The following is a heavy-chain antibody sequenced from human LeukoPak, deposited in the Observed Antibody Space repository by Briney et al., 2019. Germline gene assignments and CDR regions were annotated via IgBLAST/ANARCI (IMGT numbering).Heavy chain of an antibody. CDR3: ARDIWFGTDYYYYMDV. J-gene: IGHJ6*03. CDR2: IYTSGST. CDR1: GGSISSYY. D-gene: IGHD3-10*01. Sequence: SETLSLTCTVSGGSISSYYWSWIRQPAGKGLEWIGRIYTSGSTNYNPSLKSRVTMSVDTSKNQFSLKLSSVTAADTAVYYCARDIWFGTDYYYYMDVWGKGTTVTVSS. V-gene: IGHV4-4*07.